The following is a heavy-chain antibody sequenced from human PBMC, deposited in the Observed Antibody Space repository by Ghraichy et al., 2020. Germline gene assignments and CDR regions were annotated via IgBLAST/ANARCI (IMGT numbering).Heavy chain of an antibody. CDR3: ARGYGGYSSELYYYYYYGMDV. CDR2: IYTSGST. D-gene: IGHD6-25*01. Sequence: SETLSLTCTVSGGSISSYYWSWIRQPAGKGLEWIGRIYTSGSTNYNPSLKSRVTMSVDTSKNQFSLKLSSVTAADTAVYYCARGYGGYSSELYYYYYYGMDVWGQGTTVTVSS. V-gene: IGHV4-4*07. J-gene: IGHJ6*02. CDR1: GGSISSYY.